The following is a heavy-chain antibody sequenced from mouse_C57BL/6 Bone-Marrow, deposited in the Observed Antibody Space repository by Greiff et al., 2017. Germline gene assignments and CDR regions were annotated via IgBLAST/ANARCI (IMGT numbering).Heavy chain of an antibody. CDR3: TQIYYGYDVFAY. CDR2: IDPETGGT. V-gene: IGHV1-15*01. J-gene: IGHJ3*01. Sequence: VQLQQSGAELVRPGASVTLSCKASGYTFTDYEMHWVKQTPVHGLEWIGAIDPETGGTDYNQKFKGKAILTADKSSSTAYMELRSLTSEDSAVYYCTQIYYGYDVFAYWGQGTRVTVSA. CDR1: GYTFTDYE. D-gene: IGHD2-2*01.